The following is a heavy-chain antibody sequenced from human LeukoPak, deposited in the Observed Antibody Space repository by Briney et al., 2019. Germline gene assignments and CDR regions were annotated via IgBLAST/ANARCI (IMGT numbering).Heavy chain of an antibody. CDR2: VYNSGST. CDR3: ARQTTRFSSGGTCYSNFAFDM. J-gene: IGHJ3*02. CDR1: GGSLSTYY. Sequence: SETLSLTCTVSGGSLSTYYWSWIRQPPGKTLEWIGYVYNSGSTNYNPSLKSQVTISVDTSKKQLSLKLTSVTAADTAVYYCARQTTRFSSGGTCYSNFAFDMWGQGTMVIVSS. V-gene: IGHV4-59*08. D-gene: IGHD2-15*01.